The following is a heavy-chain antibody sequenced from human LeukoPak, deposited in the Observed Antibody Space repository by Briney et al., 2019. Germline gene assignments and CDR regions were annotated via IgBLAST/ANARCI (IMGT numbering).Heavy chain of an antibody. J-gene: IGHJ4*02. D-gene: IGHD5-12*01. V-gene: IGHV4-4*07. Sequence: SETLSLTCTVSGGSSSGYSWSWIRQPAGKGLEWIGRIYASGSTNYNPSLQSRVTMSVDTSKNQFSLKLSSVTAADTAVYYCARQGGYSGYVDYWGQGTLVTVSS. CDR1: GGSSSGYS. CDR3: ARQGGYSGYVDY. CDR2: IYASGST.